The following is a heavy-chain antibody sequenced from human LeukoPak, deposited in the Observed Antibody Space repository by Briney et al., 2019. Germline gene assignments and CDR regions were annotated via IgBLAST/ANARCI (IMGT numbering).Heavy chain of an antibody. CDR2: IYYSGST. CDR3: ARRGLGATIDY. Sequence: SETLSLTCTVSGGSISSYYWSWIRQPPGKGLEWIGYIYYSGSTNYNPSLKSRVTISVDTSKNQFSLKLSSVTAADTAVYYCARRGLGATIDYWGQGTLVTVSS. V-gene: IGHV4-59*12. J-gene: IGHJ4*02. D-gene: IGHD1-26*01. CDR1: GGSISSYY.